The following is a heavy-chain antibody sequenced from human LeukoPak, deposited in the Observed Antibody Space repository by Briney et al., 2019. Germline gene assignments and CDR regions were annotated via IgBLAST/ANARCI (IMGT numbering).Heavy chain of an antibody. CDR1: GGSISSYY. J-gene: IGHJ4*02. V-gene: IGHV4-59*01. CDR2: IYYSGST. Sequence: PSETLSLTCTVSGGSISSYYWSWIRQPPGKGLEWIGYIYYSGSTSSNPSLKSRVTISVDTSKNQFSLKLRSVTAADTAVYYCARGGVVPAAIAYWGQGTLVTVSS. CDR3: ARGGVVPAAIAY. D-gene: IGHD2-2*02.